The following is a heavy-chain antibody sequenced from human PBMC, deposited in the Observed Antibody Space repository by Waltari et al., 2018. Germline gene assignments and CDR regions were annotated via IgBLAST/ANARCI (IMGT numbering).Heavy chain of an antibody. CDR2: IYHSGST. Sequence: QVQLQESGPGLVKPSETLSLTCAVSGYSISSGYYWGWIRQPPGKGLEWIGSIYHSGSTYNNPSLKSRVTISVDTSKSQFSLKLSSVTAADTAVYYCASKQILRGYPGLDYFDYWGQGTLVTVSS. J-gene: IGHJ4*02. CDR3: ASKQILRGYPGLDYFDY. D-gene: IGHD3-22*01. V-gene: IGHV4-38-2*01. CDR1: GYSISSGYY.